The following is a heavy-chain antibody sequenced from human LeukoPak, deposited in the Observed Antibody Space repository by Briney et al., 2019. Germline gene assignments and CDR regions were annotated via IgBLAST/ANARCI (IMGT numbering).Heavy chain of an antibody. J-gene: IGHJ3*02. D-gene: IGHD2-15*01. CDR3: ARVDRLGLLGYCSGGSCYAFDI. V-gene: IGHV3-21*04. CDR1: GFTFSSYS. CDR2: ISSSSSYI. Sequence: SGGSLRLSCAASGFTFSSYSMNWVRQAPGKGLEWVSSISSSSSYIYYADSVKGRFTISRDNSKNTLYLQMNSLRAEDTAVYYCARVDRLGLLGYCSGGSCYAFDIWGQGTMVTVSS.